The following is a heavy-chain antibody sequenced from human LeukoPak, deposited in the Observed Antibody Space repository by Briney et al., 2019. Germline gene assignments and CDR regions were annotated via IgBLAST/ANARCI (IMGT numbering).Heavy chain of an antibody. CDR2: INSDGSST. CDR3: SSGNSHAFDI. Sequence: PGGSLRLSCAASGFTFSSYWMHWVRQAPGKGLVWVSRINSDGSSTSYADSVKGRFTISRDNAKNTLYLQMNNPRAEDTAVYYCSSGNSHAFDIWGQGTMVTVSS. J-gene: IGHJ3*02. D-gene: IGHD4-23*01. V-gene: IGHV3-74*01. CDR1: GFTFSSYW.